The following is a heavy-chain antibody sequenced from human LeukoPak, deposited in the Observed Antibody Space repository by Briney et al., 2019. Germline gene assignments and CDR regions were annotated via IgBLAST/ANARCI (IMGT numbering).Heavy chain of an antibody. Sequence: GASVNVSCKASGYTFTNYGVSWVRQDPGQGLEWMGWISAYTGNTNYAQKLEGRVTMTTDTSTTTAYMELRSLRSDDMAVYYCARSGVGYFYDSSGYYPLDYWGQGTLVTVSS. CDR2: ISAYTGNT. CDR3: ARSGVGYFYDSSGYYPLDY. V-gene: IGHV1-18*03. CDR1: GYTFTNYG. D-gene: IGHD3-22*01. J-gene: IGHJ4*02.